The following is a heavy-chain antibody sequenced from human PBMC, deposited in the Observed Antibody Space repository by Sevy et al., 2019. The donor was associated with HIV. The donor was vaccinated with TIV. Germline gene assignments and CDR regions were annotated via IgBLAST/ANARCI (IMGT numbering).Heavy chain of an antibody. Sequence: GGSLRLSCAASGFTFSSYSMNWVRQAPGKGLEWVSYISSSSSTIYYADSVKGRFTISRDNAKNSLYLQMNSLGDEDTAVYYCARDSAPIVVVVAATELYMDVWGKGTTVTVSS. J-gene: IGHJ6*03. V-gene: IGHV3-48*02. CDR1: GFTFSSYS. D-gene: IGHD2-15*01. CDR3: ARDSAPIVVVVAATELYMDV. CDR2: ISSSSSTI.